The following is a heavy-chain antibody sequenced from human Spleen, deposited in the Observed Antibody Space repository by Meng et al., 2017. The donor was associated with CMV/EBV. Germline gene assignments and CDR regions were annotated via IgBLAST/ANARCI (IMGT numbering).Heavy chain of an antibody. J-gene: IGHJ6*02. V-gene: IGHV3-21*01. Sequence: GGSLRLSCAASGFTFSSYSMNWVRQAPGKGLEWVSSISSSSSYIYYADSVKGRFTISRDNAKNSLYLQMNSLRAGDTAVYYCARGALRHYGMDVWGQGTTVTVSS. CDR2: ISSSSSYI. D-gene: IGHD3-16*01. CDR3: ARGALRHYGMDV. CDR1: GFTFSSYS.